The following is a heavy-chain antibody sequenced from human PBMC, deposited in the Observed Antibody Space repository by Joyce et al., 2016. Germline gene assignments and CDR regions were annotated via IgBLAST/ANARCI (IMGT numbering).Heavy chain of an antibody. V-gene: IGHV4-39*01. Sequence: QVQLQESGPGRVKPSETLSLTCSVSGDPIGSSSYYWGWIGSIYYSGRTYSNPSLKSRVTKSVDTSNNQFSLKLRSVTAADTAVYYCARLIKGYDYGYGFDSWGQGTLVTVSS. D-gene: IGHD5-18*01. J-gene: IGHJ4*02. CDR2: IYYSGRT. CDR1: GDPIGSSSYY. CDR3: ARLIKGYDYGYGFDS.